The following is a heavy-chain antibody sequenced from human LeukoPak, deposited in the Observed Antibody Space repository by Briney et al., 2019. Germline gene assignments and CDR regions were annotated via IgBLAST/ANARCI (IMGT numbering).Heavy chain of an antibody. CDR3: TTELLLDPYYFDY. CDR2: INNDGSST. CDR1: GFTFSNYW. J-gene: IGHJ4*02. D-gene: IGHD1-26*01. V-gene: IGHV3-74*01. Sequence: SGGSLRLSCAVSGFTFSNYWMHWVRQAPGKGLEWVSRINNDGSSTVYADSVKGRFTISRDNTENTLYLQMNSLKTEDTAVYYCTTELLLDPYYFDYWGQGTLVTVSS.